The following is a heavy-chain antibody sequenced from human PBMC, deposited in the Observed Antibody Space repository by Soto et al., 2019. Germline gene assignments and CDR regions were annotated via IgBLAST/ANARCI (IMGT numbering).Heavy chain of an antibody. Sequence: SETLSDTCTVSDGSIDTYYWNWIRQTPKKGLEWIGYIHHSGRTNYNPSLRSRVTISVDTSKNQFSLKLTSVTAADSAIYFFAITLCDSVGTPPSQLHPRGQGALVT. CDR1: DGSIDTYY. J-gene: IGHJ1*01. CDR3: AITLCDSVGTPPSQLHP. CDR2: IHHSGRT. V-gene: IGHV4-59*03. D-gene: IGHD1-20*01.